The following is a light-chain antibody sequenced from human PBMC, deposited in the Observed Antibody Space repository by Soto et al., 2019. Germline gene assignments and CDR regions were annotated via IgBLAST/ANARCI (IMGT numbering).Light chain of an antibody. CDR3: QPHNNWPVVT. V-gene: IGKV3-15*01. J-gene: IGKJ4*01. CDR2: GAS. Sequence: EMVLTQSQATLSGSPGERVTLSCRASRSISRNLAWYQQKAGQAPRLLIYGASTRATGIPDRFSGRGSGTEFTLTINGLQSEDFATYYCQPHNNWPVVTFGVGTRVEIK. CDR1: RSISRN.